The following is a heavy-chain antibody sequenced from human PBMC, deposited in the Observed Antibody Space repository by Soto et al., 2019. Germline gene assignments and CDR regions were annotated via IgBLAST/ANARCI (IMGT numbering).Heavy chain of an antibody. J-gene: IGHJ4*02. CDR3: ARSLWFGELH. Sequence: QITLKESGPTLVKPTQTLTLTCSFSGFSLSTTGVGVGWIRQSPGKALEWLAIIYWDNDKRYSPSLKSRVTITKDTSKNQVVLTVTNMYPVDTGTYYCARSLWFGELHWGQGALVTVSS. V-gene: IGHV2-5*02. CDR1: GFSLSTTGVG. CDR2: IYWDNDK. D-gene: IGHD3-10*01.